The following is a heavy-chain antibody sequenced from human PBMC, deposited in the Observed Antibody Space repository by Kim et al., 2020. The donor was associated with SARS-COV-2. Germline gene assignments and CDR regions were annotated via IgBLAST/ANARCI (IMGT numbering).Heavy chain of an antibody. Sequence: SETLSLTCTVSGGSISSYYWSWIRQSPGKGLEWIGYIYHSGSTNYNPSLKSRVTISLDTSKNQFSLRLSSVTAADTAVYYCARAAPRVYGSGSSNWFDPWGQGTLVTVSS. D-gene: IGHD3-10*01. CDR1: GGSISSYY. V-gene: IGHV4-59*01. CDR2: IYHSGST. J-gene: IGHJ5*02. CDR3: ARAAPRVYGSGSSNWFDP.